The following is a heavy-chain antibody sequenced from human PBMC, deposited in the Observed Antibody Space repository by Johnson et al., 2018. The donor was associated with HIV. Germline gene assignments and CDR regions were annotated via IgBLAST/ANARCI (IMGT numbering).Heavy chain of an antibody. CDR2: ISGNDNTI. V-gene: IGHV3-11*04. Sequence: QVQLVESGGGVVQPERSLRLSCAASGFTVTDYYMSWIRQAPVKGLEWVSYISGNDNTIYYADSVKGRFTISRDNAKNSLYLQMNSLRAEDTAVYYCAREMGWEDAFDLWGQGTMVTVSS. D-gene: IGHD6-19*01. CDR1: GFTVTDYY. J-gene: IGHJ3*01. CDR3: AREMGWEDAFDL.